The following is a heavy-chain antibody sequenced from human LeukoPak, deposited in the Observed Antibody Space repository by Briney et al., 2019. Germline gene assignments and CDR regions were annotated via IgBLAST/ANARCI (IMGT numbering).Heavy chain of an antibody. J-gene: IGHJ3*02. CDR2: IYPGDSDI. CDR3: ARNRAGSGYPDAFDI. D-gene: IGHD3-22*01. V-gene: IGHV5-51*01. CDR1: GYSFTSYW. Sequence: GESLKISCKGSGYSFTSYWIAWVRQMPGKGLEWMGLIYPGDSDIRYSPSFQGQATISADKSITTAYLQWSSLKASDTAMYYCARNRAGSGYPDAFDIWGQGTMVTVSS.